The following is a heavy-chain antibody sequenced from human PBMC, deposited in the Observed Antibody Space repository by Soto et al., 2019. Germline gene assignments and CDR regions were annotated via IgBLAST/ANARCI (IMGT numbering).Heavy chain of an antibody. J-gene: IGHJ4*02. CDR2: IKSKTDGGTT. CDR1: GFTFSNAW. CDR3: TTQYRIQLWLPASVEDY. D-gene: IGHD5-18*01. V-gene: IGHV3-15*01. Sequence: PVGSLRLSCAASGFTFSNAWMSWVRRAPGKGLEWVGRIKSKTDGGTTDYAAPVKGRFTISRDDSKNTLYLQMNSLKTEDTAVYYCTTQYRIQLWLPASVEDYWGQGTLVTVSS.